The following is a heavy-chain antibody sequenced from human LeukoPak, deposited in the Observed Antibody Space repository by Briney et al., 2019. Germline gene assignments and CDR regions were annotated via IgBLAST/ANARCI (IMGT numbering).Heavy chain of an antibody. CDR3: ARPVAGRSFDC. Sequence: PGGFLRLSCAASGFTFTNYWMSWVRQAPGKGLEWVANINQDGSEKYYVDSVKGRFTISKDNAKNSLYLQMNSLRAEDTAVYYCARPVAGRSFDCWGQGTLVTVSS. J-gene: IGHJ4*02. D-gene: IGHD6-19*01. CDR2: INQDGSEK. CDR1: GFTFTNYW. V-gene: IGHV3-7*01.